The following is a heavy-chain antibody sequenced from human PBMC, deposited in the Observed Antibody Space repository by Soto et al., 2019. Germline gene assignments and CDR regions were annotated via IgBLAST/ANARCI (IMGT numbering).Heavy chain of an antibody. Sequence: SVKVSCKASGGTFSSYTVSWVRQAPGQGLEWMGRIIPILGIADYAQKFQGRVTITADKSTGTAYMELSSLRFEDTAVYYCANPPRYWGQGTLVTVSS. CDR1: GGTFSSYT. CDR2: IIPILGIA. CDR3: ANPPRY. J-gene: IGHJ4*02. V-gene: IGHV1-69*02.